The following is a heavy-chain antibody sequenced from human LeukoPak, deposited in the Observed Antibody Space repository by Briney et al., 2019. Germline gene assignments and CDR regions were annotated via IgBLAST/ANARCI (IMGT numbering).Heavy chain of an antibody. J-gene: IGHJ5*02. CDR3: ARETATGWFDP. V-gene: IGHV4-59*01. Sequence: SETLSLTCTVSGGSISSYYWSCIRQPPGKGLEWIGYIYYSGSTNYNPSLKSRVTISVDTSKNQFSLKLSSVTAADTAVYYCARETATGWFDPWGQGTLVTVSS. D-gene: IGHD1-14*01. CDR2: IYYSGST. CDR1: GGSISSYY.